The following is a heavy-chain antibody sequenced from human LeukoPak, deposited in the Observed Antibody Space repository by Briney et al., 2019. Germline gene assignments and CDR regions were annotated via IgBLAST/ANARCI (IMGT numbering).Heavy chain of an antibody. CDR2: ISASGGST. D-gene: IGHD3-16*01. CDR3: ARDQRPGWGEYFQH. J-gene: IGHJ1*01. V-gene: IGHV3-23*01. Sequence: GGSLRLSCAASGFTFSTYAMSWVRQAPGKGLEWVSTISASGGSTYYADSVKGRFTISRDNSKNTLFLQMNSLRVEDTAVYYCARDQRPGWGEYFQHWGQGTLVTVSS. CDR1: GFTFSTYA.